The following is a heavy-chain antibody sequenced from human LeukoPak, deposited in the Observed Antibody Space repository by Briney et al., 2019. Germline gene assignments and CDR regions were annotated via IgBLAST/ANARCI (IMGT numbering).Heavy chain of an antibody. V-gene: IGHV7-4-1*02. CDR2: INTNTGNP. D-gene: IGHD1-26*01. CDR3: AKRLLGSIRAFDY. J-gene: IGHJ4*02. Sequence: ASVKVSCKASGYTFTGYYMHWVRQAPGQGLEWMGWINTNTGNPTYAQGFTGRFVFSLDTSVSTAYLQMSSLRAEDTAVYYCAKRLLGSIRAFDYWGQGTLVTVSS. CDR1: GYTFTGYY.